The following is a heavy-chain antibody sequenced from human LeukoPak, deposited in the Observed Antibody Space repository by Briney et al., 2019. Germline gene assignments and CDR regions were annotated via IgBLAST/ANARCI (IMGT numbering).Heavy chain of an antibody. CDR2: IYSGGST. Sequence: GGSLRLSCAASGFTVSSNYMSWVRQAPGKGLEWVSVIYSGGSTYYADSVKGRFTISRDNSKNTLYLQMNSLRAEDTAVYYCARGSDFWSGYYTGYFDYWGQGTLVTVSS. V-gene: IGHV3-66*01. J-gene: IGHJ4*02. D-gene: IGHD3-3*01. CDR1: GFTVSSNY. CDR3: ARGSDFWSGYYTGYFDY.